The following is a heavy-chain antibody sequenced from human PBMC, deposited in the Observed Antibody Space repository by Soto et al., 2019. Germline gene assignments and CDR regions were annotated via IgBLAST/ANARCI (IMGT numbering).Heavy chain of an antibody. CDR3: ARDNAIAAAKSTGWFDP. D-gene: IGHD6-13*01. V-gene: IGHV4-4*07. J-gene: IGHJ5*02. CDR2: IYTSGST. Sequence: QVQLQESGPGLVKPSETLSLTCTVSGGSISSYYWSWIRQPAGKGLEWFGRIYTSGSTNYNPSLKSRVTMSVDTSKNQFSLKLSSVTAADTAVYYCARDNAIAAAKSTGWFDPWGQGTLVTVSS. CDR1: GGSISSYY.